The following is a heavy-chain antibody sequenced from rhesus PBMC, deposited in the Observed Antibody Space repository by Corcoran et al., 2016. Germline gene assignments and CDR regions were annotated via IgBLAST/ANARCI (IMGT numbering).Heavy chain of an antibody. V-gene: IGHV3S5*01. Sequence: EVQLVETGGGLVQPGGSLKLSCAASGFTFSSYGMSWVRQAPGKGLEWVSPINSGGTSTFTADSVKGRFTISRDNSKNTLSLQMNSLRAEDTAVYYCAKVGYSGYTSTYLDYWGQGVLVTVSS. CDR2: INSGGTST. CDR1: GFTFSSYG. J-gene: IGHJ4*01. D-gene: IGHD5-24*01. CDR3: AKVGYSGYTSTYLDY.